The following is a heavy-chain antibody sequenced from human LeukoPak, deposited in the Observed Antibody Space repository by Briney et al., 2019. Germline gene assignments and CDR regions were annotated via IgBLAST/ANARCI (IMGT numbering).Heavy chain of an antibody. D-gene: IGHD3-22*01. CDR2: IKSKTDGGTT. V-gene: IGHV3-15*01. CDR3: TTDPSYYYDSSGSHV. Sequence: PGGSLRLSCAASGFTFSNAWMSWVRQAPGKWLEWVGRIKSKTDGGTTDYAAPVKGRFTISRDDSKNTLYLQMNSLKTEDTAVYYCTTDPSYYYDSSGSHVWGKGTTVTVSS. CDR1: GFTFSNAW. J-gene: IGHJ6*04.